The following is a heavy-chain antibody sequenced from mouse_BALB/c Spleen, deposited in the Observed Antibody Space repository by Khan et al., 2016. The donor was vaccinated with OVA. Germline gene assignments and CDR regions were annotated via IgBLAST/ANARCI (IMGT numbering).Heavy chain of an antibody. V-gene: IGHV2-6-1*01. J-gene: IGHJ4*01. CDR1: GFSLTNYG. D-gene: IGHD2-10*01. Sequence: VQLQESGPGLAAPSQSLSITCTISGFSLTNYGVHWVRQPPGKGLEWLVVIWSDGSTNYNSVLKSRLTITKDNSQSQVFLKMNSLQTDDTAIYFCAIQPYYHYNIMDYWGQGTSVTVSS. CDR2: IWSDGST. CDR3: AIQPYYHYNIMDY.